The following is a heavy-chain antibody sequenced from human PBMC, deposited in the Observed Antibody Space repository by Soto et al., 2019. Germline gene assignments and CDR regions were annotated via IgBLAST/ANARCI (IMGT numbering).Heavy chain of an antibody. CDR3: ARVEVVLRFLEWSTLYGMDV. CDR1: GFTFISYS. V-gene: IGHV3-21*01. CDR2: ISSSSSYI. J-gene: IGHJ6*02. D-gene: IGHD3-3*01. Sequence: GGSLRLSCAASGFTFISYSMNWVRQAPGKGLEWVSPISSSSSYIYYADSVKGRFTISRDNAKNSLYLQMNSLRAEDTAVYYCARVEVVLRFLEWSTLYGMDVWGQGTTVTVSS.